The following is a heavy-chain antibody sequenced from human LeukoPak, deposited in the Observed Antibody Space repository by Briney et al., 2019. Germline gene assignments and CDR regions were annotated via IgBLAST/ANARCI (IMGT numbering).Heavy chain of an antibody. D-gene: IGHD3-22*01. V-gene: IGHV3-21*01. J-gene: IGHJ4*02. Sequence: PGGSLRLSCAASGFTFSTYWMHWVRQAPGKGLEWVSSISSSSSYIYYADSVKGRFTISRDNAKNSLYLQMNSLRAEDTAVYYCARDLGYYDSSGLGYWGQGTLVTVSS. CDR2: ISSSSSYI. CDR1: GFTFSTYW. CDR3: ARDLGYYDSSGLGY.